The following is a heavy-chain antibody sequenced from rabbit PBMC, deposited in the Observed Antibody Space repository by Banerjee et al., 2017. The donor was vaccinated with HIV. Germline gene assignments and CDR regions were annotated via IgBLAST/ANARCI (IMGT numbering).Heavy chain of an antibody. V-gene: IGHV1S45*01. CDR1: GVDFSSGYD. CDR3: ARNRNL. Sequence: QEQLEESGGGLVKPGASLTLTCTASGVDFSSGYDMCWVRQAPGKGLEWIGCVVSGSGDTAYASWAKGRFTISKTSSTTMTLQMTSLTAADTATYFCARNRNLWGQGTLVTVS. J-gene: IGHJ4*01. CDR2: VVSGSGDT.